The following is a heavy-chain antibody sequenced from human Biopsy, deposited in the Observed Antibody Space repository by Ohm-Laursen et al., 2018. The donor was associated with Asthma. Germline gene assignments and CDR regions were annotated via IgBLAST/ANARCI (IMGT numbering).Heavy chain of an antibody. J-gene: IGHJ2*01. CDR3: ARVPTTLRYFDL. Sequence: GTLSLTCTVSGGSVSSGSYYWSWIRQPPGKGLAWVSYISYGGSTDYNPSLKSRLTISMDTSENQFSLKLSSVTAADTAVYYCARVPTTLRYFDLWGRGTLVTVSS. CDR1: GGSVSSGSYY. D-gene: IGHD2-15*01. CDR2: ISYGGST. V-gene: IGHV4-61*01.